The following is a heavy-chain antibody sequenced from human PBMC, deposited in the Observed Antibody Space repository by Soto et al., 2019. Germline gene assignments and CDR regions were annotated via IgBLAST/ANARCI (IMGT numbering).Heavy chain of an antibody. CDR1: GYTFTSHA. V-gene: IGHV1-3*01. CDR3: ARSGSSYYDTSGNLLLDF. CDR2: INAERGQT. Sequence: GASVKVSCKASGYTFTSHAVHWVRQAPGQRPEWLGWINAERGQTKYSQKFQDRVTITRETSASTAYMELISLTSEDSAVYYCARSGSSYYDTSGNLLLDFWGQGTLVTVSS. J-gene: IGHJ1*01. D-gene: IGHD3-22*01.